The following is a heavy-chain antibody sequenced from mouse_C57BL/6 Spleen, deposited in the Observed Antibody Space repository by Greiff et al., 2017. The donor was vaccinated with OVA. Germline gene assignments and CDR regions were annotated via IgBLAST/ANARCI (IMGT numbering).Heavy chain of an antibody. CDR2: IHPNSGST. Sequence: QVQLQQPGAELVKPGASVTLSCKASGYTFTSYWMHSVKQRPGQGLEWIGMIHPNSGSTNYNEKFKSKATLTVDKSSSTAYMQLSSLTSEDSAVYYCARYDYDPFFAYWGQGTLVTVSA. CDR3: ARYDYDPFFAY. V-gene: IGHV1-64*01. D-gene: IGHD2-4*01. J-gene: IGHJ3*01. CDR1: GYTFTSYW.